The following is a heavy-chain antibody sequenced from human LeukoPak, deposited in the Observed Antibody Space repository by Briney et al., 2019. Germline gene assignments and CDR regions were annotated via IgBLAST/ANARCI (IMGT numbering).Heavy chain of an antibody. Sequence: GGSLRLSCAASGFTFSSYGMSWVRQAPGKGLEWVSAISGSGGSTYYADSVKGRFTISRDNSKNTLYLQMNSLRAEDTAVYYCANSFDWLLYGHFDYWGQGTLVTVSS. D-gene: IGHD3-9*01. CDR2: ISGSGGST. CDR3: ANSFDWLLYGHFDY. CDR1: GFTFSSYG. V-gene: IGHV3-23*01. J-gene: IGHJ4*02.